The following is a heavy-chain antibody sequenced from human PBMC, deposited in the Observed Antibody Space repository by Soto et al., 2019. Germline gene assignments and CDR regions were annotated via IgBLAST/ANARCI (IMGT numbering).Heavy chain of an antibody. V-gene: IGHV4-39*01. J-gene: IGHJ4*02. CDR3: ARHRNWKVGY. Sequence: SAPLSLTFTFSGASIRSSTYQWGWIRQPPGRGLEWIGSAYYSESTYYNPSLKSRVTISVDTSKNQFSLKVSSVTAADTAVYYCARHRNWKVGYWGQGTLVTVSS. CDR2: AYYSEST. CDR1: GASIRSSTYQ. D-gene: IGHD1-1*01.